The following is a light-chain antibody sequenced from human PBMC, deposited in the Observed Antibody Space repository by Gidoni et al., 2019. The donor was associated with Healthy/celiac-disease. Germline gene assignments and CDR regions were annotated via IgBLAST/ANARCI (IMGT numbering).Light chain of an antibody. CDR2: VKN. CDR3: NSRDSSGNPHWV. Sequence: SSELTQDPAVSVALGQTVRITCQGDSLRSYYASWYQQKPGQAPVLVIYVKNNRPSGIPDRFSGSSSGNTASLTITGAQAEDEADYYCNSRDSSGNPHWVFGGGTKLTVL. J-gene: IGLJ3*02. CDR1: SLRSYY. V-gene: IGLV3-19*01.